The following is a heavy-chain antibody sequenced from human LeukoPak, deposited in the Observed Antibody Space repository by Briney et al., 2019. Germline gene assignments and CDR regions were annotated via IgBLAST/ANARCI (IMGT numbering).Heavy chain of an antibody. CDR2: ISAYNGNT. J-gene: IGHJ4*02. V-gene: IGHV1-18*04. Sequence: ASVKVSCKASGYTFTSYGISWVRQAPGQGLEWMGWISAYNGNTNYAQKLQGRVTMTTDTSTSTAYMELRSLRSEDTAVYYCARDMSSSGWYTSVSNIYYFDYWGQGTLVTVSS. D-gene: IGHD6-19*01. CDR1: GYTFTSYG. CDR3: ARDMSSSGWYTSVSNIYYFDY.